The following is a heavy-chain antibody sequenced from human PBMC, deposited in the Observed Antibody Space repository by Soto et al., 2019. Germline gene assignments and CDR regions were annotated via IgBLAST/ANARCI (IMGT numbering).Heavy chain of an antibody. CDR1: GGSISSGDYY. CDR2: IYYSGST. CDR3: ARDRIKYYDSSGGFDY. J-gene: IGHJ4*02. V-gene: IGHV4-30-4*01. Sequence: QVQLQESGPGLVKPSQTLSLTCTVSGGSISSGDYYWSWIRQPPGKGLEWIGYIYYSGSTYYNPSLQSRVTISVDTSKNQFSLKLSSVTAADTAVYYCARDRIKYYDSSGGFDYWGQGNLVTVSS. D-gene: IGHD3-22*01.